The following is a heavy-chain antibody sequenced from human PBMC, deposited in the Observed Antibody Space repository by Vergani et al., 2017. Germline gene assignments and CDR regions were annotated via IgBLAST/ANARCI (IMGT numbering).Heavy chain of an antibody. Sequence: EVQLVQSGAEVKKPGESPKISCKGSGYSFTSYWIGWVRQMPGKGLEWMGIIYPGDSYTRYSPSFQGQVTISADKSISTAYLQWSSLKASDTAMYYCARSYCGGDCYLYNWFDPWGQGTLVTVSS. CDR2: IYPGDSYT. CDR3: ARSYCGGDCYLYNWFDP. D-gene: IGHD2-21*02. CDR1: GYSFTSYW. V-gene: IGHV5-51*01. J-gene: IGHJ5*02.